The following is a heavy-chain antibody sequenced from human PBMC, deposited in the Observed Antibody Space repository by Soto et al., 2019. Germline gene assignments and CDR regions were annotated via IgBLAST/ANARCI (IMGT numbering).Heavy chain of an antibody. CDR1: GGSISSSSYY. CDR2: IYYSGST. D-gene: IGHD3-10*01. CDR3: ARAPLTRGIFTHYYCLDV. J-gene: IGHJ6*03. Sequence: SETLSLTCTVSGGSISSSSYYWGWIRQPPGKGLEWIGSIYYSGSTYYNPSLKSRVTISVDTSKNQFSLKLSSMTAADTAVYYCARAPLTRGIFTHYYCLDVWGKGTTVTVSS. V-gene: IGHV4-39*01.